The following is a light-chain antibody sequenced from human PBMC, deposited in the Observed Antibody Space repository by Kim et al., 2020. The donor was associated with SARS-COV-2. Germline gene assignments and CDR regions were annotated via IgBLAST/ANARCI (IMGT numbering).Light chain of an antibody. V-gene: IGLV3-21*02. J-gene: IGLJ2*01. Sequence: AAGQTAGITCWRNDIGGRTFHCYQQHQGQDPVLVLRYDDNRPSGLPERFSGSHSGNAAALTISRVEDADEADYYCQVLHGSRDHVLFGGGTQLTVL. CDR1: DIGGRT. CDR2: YDD. CDR3: QVLHGSRDHVL.